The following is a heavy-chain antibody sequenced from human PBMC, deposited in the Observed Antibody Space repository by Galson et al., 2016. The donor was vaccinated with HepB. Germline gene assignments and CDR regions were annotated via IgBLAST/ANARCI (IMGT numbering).Heavy chain of an antibody. V-gene: IGHV1-69*13. CDR3: AGSLIPGIAVASGDDAFDI. CDR2: IIPIFGTA. J-gene: IGHJ3*02. CDR1: GGTFSSYA. Sequence: SVKVSCKASGGTFSSYAISWVRQAPGQGLEWMGGIIPIFGTANYAQKFQGRVTITADESTSTAYMELSSLRSEDTAVYYCAGSLIPGIAVASGDDAFDIWGQGTMVTVSS. D-gene: IGHD6-19*01.